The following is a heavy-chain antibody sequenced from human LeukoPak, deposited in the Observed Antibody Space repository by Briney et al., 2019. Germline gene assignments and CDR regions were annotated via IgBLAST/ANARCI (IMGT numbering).Heavy chain of an antibody. CDR3: ARDSYDSSGYYYDSLGTGAFDI. V-gene: IGHV4-61*01. J-gene: IGHJ3*02. CDR1: GVSVSSGSYY. Sequence: PSETLSLTCTVSGVSVSSGSYYWSWIRQPPGKGLEWIGYIYYSGSTNYNPSLKSRVTISVDTSKNQFSLKLSSVTAADTAVYYCARDSYDSSGYYYDSLGTGAFDIWGQGTMVTVSS. D-gene: IGHD3-22*01. CDR2: IYYSGST.